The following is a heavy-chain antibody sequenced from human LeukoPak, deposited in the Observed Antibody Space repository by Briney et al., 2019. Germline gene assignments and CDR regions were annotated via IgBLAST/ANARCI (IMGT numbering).Heavy chain of an antibody. J-gene: IGHJ4*02. D-gene: IGHD6-13*01. Sequence: GGSLRLSCAASGVTFSNYAMNWVRQAPGKGLEWVSAISGSGGSTYYADSVKGRFTISRDNSKNTLYLQMNSLRAEDTAVYYCVRGPPAIAAMTTRLLDFWGQGTLVIVSS. CDR3: VRGPPAIAAMTTRLLDF. CDR2: ISGSGGST. V-gene: IGHV3-23*01. CDR1: GVTFSNYA.